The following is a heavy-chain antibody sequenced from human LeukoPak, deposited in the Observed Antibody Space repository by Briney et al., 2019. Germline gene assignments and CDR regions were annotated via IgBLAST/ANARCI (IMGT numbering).Heavy chain of an antibody. J-gene: IGHJ4*02. CDR2: INPNSGGT. Sequence: GASVEVSCKASAYTFTGYYMHWVRQAPGQGLEWMGWINPNSGGTNYAQKFQGRVTMTRDTSISTAYMELSRLRSDDTAVYYCARERSTVTTGLFGYWGQGTLVTASS. V-gene: IGHV1-2*02. D-gene: IGHD4-17*01. CDR3: ARERSTVTTGLFGY. CDR1: AYTFTGYY.